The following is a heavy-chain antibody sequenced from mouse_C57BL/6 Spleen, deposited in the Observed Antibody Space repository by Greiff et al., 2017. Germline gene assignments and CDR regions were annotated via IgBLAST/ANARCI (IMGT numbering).Heavy chain of an antibody. V-gene: IGHV1-7*01. CDR1: GYTFTSYW. D-gene: IGHD2-2*01. CDR2: LNPSSGYT. J-gene: IGHJ1*03. Sequence: LQESGAELAKPGASVKLSCKASGYTFTSYWRPGVKKRPGQGLEGIGYLNPSSGYTKYNQKFKDKATLTADKSSSTAYMQLSSLTYEDSAVYYCARTPHGYYWYFDVWGTGTTVTVSS. CDR3: ARTPHGYYWYFDV.